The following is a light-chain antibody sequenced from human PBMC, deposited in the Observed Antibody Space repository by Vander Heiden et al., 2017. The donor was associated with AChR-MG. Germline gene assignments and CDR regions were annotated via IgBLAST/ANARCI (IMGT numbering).Light chain of an antibody. CDR2: KDS. V-gene: IGLV3-25*03. CDR3: QSADSSGTYRV. Sequence: SYELTQPPSVSVSPGQTARITCPGDALPKQYAYWYQQKPGQAPVLVIYKDSERPSGIPERFSGSSSGTTVTLTISGVQAEDEADYYCQSADSSGTYRVFGTGTKVT. J-gene: IGLJ1*01. CDR1: ALPKQY.